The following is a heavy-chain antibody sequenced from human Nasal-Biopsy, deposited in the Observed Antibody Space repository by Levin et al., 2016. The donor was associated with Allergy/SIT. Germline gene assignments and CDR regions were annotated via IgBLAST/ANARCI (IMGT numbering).Heavy chain of an antibody. CDR3: ARDKYGDSMPDGFDI. D-gene: IGHD4-17*01. Sequence: GESLKISCVGSDFTFSNSGVTWVRQAPGKGLAWVSSISDSGTSSAYADSVKGRFTVSRDKFEKTVWLNMDGLRVEDTATYYCARDKYGDSMPDGFDIWGQGTMVTVSS. V-gene: IGHV3-48*03. J-gene: IGHJ3*02. CDR1: DFTFSNSG. CDR2: ISDSGTSS.